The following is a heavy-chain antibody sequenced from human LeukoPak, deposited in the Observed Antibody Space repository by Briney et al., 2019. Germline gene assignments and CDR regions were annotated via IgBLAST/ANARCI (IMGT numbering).Heavy chain of an antibody. Sequence: PGGSLRLSCAASGFTFSSYWMSWVRQAPGKGLEWVANIKQDGSEKHYVDSVKGRFTISRDNAENSLYPQMNSLRAEDTAVYYCARDQGGSYYWDFDYWGQGTLVTVSS. CDR3: ARDQGGSYYWDFDY. J-gene: IGHJ4*02. D-gene: IGHD1-26*01. V-gene: IGHV3-7*01. CDR2: IKQDGSEK. CDR1: GFTFSSYW.